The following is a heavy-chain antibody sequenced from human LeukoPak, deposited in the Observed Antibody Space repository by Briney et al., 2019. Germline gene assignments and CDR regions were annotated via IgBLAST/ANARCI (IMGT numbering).Heavy chain of an antibody. J-gene: IGHJ4*02. CDR2: ISSSGSTI. V-gene: IGHV3-48*02. D-gene: IGHD4-23*01. Sequence: GGSLRLSCAASGFTFSSYSMNWVRQAPGKGLEGVSYISSSGSTIYYADSVKGRFTISRDNAKNSLYLQMNSLRDEDTAVYYCARVVTVVTNQRDFDYWGQGTLVTVSS. CDR1: GFTFSSYS. CDR3: ARVVTVVTNQRDFDY.